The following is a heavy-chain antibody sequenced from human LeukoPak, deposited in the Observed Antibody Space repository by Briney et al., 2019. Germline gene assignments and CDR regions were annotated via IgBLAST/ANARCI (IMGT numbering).Heavy chain of an antibody. CDR1: GGSISSSSYY. CDR3: ASHDSSGYIFDY. Sequence: SETLSLTCTVSGGSISSSSYYWVWIRQPPGKGLEWIGSIYYSGSTYYNPSLKSRVTISVDTSKNQFSLKLSSVTAADTAVYYCASHDSSGYIFDYWGQGTLVTVSS. J-gene: IGHJ4*02. V-gene: IGHV4-39*07. D-gene: IGHD3-22*01. CDR2: IYYSGST.